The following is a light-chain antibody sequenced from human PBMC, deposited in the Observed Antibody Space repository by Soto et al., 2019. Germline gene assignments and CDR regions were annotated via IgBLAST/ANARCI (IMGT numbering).Light chain of an antibody. CDR1: SSDVGAYRY. Sequence: QSALTQPASVSGSPGQSITISCTGCSSDVGAYRYVSWFQQHPGRAPKLIIYEVSNRPSGVSDRFSGSKSGNTASLTISGLNAEDEADYHCSSYTTTTAGVFGGGTKVTVL. CDR3: SSYTTTTAGV. CDR2: EVS. J-gene: IGLJ3*02. V-gene: IGLV2-14*01.